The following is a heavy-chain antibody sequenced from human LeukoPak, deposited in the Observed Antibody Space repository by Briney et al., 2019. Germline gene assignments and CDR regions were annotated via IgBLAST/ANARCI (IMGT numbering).Heavy chain of an antibody. CDR3: ETTQYYYGSTGSYYDY. CDR1: GYTFTGYY. CDR2: INPNSGGT. J-gene: IGHJ4*02. D-gene: IGHD3-10*01. V-gene: IGHV1-2*02. Sequence: AAVKVSCKASGYTFTGYYIHWVRQAPGEGLEWMGWINPNSGGTNYAQKFQGRVTMTRDTSISTAYMELSGLRYDDTAVYYCETTQYYYGSTGSYYDYWGQGTLATVSS.